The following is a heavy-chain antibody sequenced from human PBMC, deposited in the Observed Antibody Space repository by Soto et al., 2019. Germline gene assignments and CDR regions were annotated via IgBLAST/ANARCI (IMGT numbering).Heavy chain of an antibody. D-gene: IGHD1-26*01. Sequence: PGGSLRLSCAAPGFTFSSYEMNWVRQAPGKGLEWVSYINSDSGTRFYADSVKGRFTISRDNAKNSLYLQMNSLRAEDTAVYYCARDARTYSGRIRHLDYWGQGTLVTVSS. CDR1: GFTFSSYE. CDR3: ARDARTYSGRIRHLDY. V-gene: IGHV3-48*03. J-gene: IGHJ4*02. CDR2: INSDSGTR.